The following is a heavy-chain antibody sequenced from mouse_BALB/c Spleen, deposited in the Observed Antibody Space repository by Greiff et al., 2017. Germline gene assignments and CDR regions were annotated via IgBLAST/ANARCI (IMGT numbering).Heavy chain of an antibody. CDR3: ARHITTVDAMDY. J-gene: IGHJ4*01. D-gene: IGHD1-1*01. Sequence: EVKLVESGGDLVKPGGSLKLSCAASGFTFSSYGMSWVRQTPDKRLEWVATISSGGSYTYYPDSVKGRFTISRDNAKNTLYLQMSSLKSEDTAMYYCARHITTVDAMDYWGQGTSVTVSS. CDR2: ISSGGSYT. V-gene: IGHV5-6*01. CDR1: GFTFSSYG.